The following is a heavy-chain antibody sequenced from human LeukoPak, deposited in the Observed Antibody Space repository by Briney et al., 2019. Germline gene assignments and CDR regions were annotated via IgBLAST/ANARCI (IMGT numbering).Heavy chain of an antibody. CDR2: IHPEGNEK. CDR1: GFIFTNFW. J-gene: IGHJ4*02. V-gene: IGHV3-7*04. CDR3: ARGDAFSGDH. Sequence: GGSLRLSCAVSGFIFTNFWMSWVRQAPGRGLEWVANIHPEGNEKYHVESVKGRFTISRDNTKNLLFLQMNGLRVEDTAVYYCARGDAFSGDHWGQGTLVTVSS.